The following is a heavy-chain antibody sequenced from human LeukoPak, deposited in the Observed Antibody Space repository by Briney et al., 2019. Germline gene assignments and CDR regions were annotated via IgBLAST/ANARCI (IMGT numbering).Heavy chain of an antibody. J-gene: IGHJ4*02. CDR3: ARGSGTYYNMPPDY. Sequence: GGSLRLSCAASGFTFSSYAMSWVRQAPGKGLEWVSAISGSGGSTYYADSVKGRFTISRDNSKNTLYLQMGSLRTEDMAVYYCARGSGTYYNMPPDYWGQGTLVTVSS. CDR1: GFTFSSYA. D-gene: IGHD3-10*01. CDR2: ISGSGGST. V-gene: IGHV3-23*01.